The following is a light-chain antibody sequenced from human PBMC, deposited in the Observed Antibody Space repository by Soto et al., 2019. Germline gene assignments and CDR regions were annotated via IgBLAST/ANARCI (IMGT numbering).Light chain of an antibody. CDR3: QQYGSTPWT. Sequence: EIVLTQSPGTLSLSPGERATLSCRASQSVVSSHLAWFQQKPGQAPRLLIYGASTRATGIPDSISGSGSGTDFTLTITRLEPEDFVVYYCQQYGSTPWTFGQGTKVDIK. V-gene: IGKV3-20*01. CDR2: GAS. J-gene: IGKJ1*01. CDR1: QSVVSSH.